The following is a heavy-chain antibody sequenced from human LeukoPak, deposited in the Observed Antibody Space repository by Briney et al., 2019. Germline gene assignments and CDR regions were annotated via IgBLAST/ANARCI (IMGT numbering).Heavy chain of an antibody. J-gene: IGHJ4*02. D-gene: IGHD3-9*01. CDR1: GGSISSYY. CDR3: ARVSDILTGGVDY. Sequence: SETLSLTCTVSGGSISSYYWSWIRQPPGKGLEWIGYIYYSGSTNYNPSLKSRVTISVDTSKNQFSLKLSSVTAADTAVYYCARVSDILTGGVDYWGQGTLVTVSS. V-gene: IGHV4-59*01. CDR2: IYYSGST.